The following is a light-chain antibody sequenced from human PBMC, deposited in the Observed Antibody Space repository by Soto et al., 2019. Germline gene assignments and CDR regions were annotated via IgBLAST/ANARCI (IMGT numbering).Light chain of an antibody. CDR2: SAS. V-gene: IGKV3-15*01. CDR3: QQYNKWPNT. CDR1: QSISTN. J-gene: IGKJ2*01. Sequence: EVLMTQSPVTLSVSPGESAALSCRASQSISTNLAWYHQKPGQAPRLLIYSASSRSTGLPARFSGSGSGTEFTLTISSLQSDDLGVYYCQQYNKWPNTFGQGTRLEMK.